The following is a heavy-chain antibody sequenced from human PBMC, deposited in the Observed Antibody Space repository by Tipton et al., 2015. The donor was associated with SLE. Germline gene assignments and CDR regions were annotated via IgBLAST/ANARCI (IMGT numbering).Heavy chain of an antibody. J-gene: IGHJ4*02. CDR3: ARRAARSLYYFDD. Sequence: LRLSCSVSDYSISDNSYRVWLRQPPGKGLECIGTIDHSGGTFYKPSLNGRVTISADTSKNQFSLNLFSVTAADTAVYYCARRAARSLYYFDDWGQGTLVTVSS. CDR2: IDHSGGT. V-gene: IGHV4-38-2*01. CDR1: DYSISDNSY. D-gene: IGHD6-6*01.